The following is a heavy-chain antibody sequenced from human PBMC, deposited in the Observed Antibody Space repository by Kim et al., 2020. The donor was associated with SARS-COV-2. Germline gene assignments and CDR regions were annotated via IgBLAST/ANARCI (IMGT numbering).Heavy chain of an antibody. CDR1: GFTFSTYS. J-gene: IGHJ6*02. CDR2: ISSISNSM. D-gene: IGHD4-17*01. CDR3: ASGAQSTYGMVV. V-gene: IGHV3-21*06. Sequence: GGSLRLSCAASGFTFSTYSMSWVRQAPGKGLEWVSSISSISNSMKYADSLKGRFTVSRDNAKNSLYLQMNSLRAEDTAVYFCASGAQSTYGMVVWGQGTTVSVSS.